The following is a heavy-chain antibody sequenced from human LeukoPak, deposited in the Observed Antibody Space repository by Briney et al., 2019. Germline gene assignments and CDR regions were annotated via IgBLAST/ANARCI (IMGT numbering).Heavy chain of an antibody. V-gene: IGHV4-39*07. J-gene: IGHJ3*02. CDR1: GGSISSSSYY. Sequence: SETLSLTCTVSGGSISSSSYYWGWIRQPPGKGLEWIGSIYYSGSTYYNPSLKSRVTISVDTSKNQFSLKLSSVTAADTAVYYCAREGTVTGFTSDSFDIWGQGTMVTVSS. CDR3: AREGTVTGFTSDSFDI. D-gene: IGHD4-17*01. CDR2: IYYSGST.